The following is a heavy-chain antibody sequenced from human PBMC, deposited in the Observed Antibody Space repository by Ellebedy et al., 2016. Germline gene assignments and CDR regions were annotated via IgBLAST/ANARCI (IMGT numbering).Heavy chain of an antibody. CDR1: GYTFTFAG. Sequence: ASVKVSCKASGYTFTFAGLHWVRQAPGQGLEWMGWISVDNGNTKTGQKFQGRVTMTTESSTSTAYMELRSLRSDDTAVYYCARDKDQILSGSAGYWGQGTLVTVSS. J-gene: IGHJ4*02. V-gene: IGHV1-18*01. CDR3: ARDKDQILSGSAGY. CDR2: ISVDNGNT. D-gene: IGHD3-10*01.